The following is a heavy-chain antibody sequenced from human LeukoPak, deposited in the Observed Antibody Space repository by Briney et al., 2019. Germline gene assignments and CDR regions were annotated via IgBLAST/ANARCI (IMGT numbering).Heavy chain of an antibody. CDR3: ARDKEYSSSWYVWFDP. CDR2: INPNSGGT. CDR1: GYTFTGYY. D-gene: IGHD6-13*01. J-gene: IGHJ5*02. Sequence: ASVKVSCKASGYTFTGYYMHWVRQAPGQGLEWTGWINPNSGGTNYAQKFQGRVTMTRDTSISTAYMELSRLRSDDTAVYYCARDKEYSSSWYVWFDPWGQGTLVTVSS. V-gene: IGHV1-2*02.